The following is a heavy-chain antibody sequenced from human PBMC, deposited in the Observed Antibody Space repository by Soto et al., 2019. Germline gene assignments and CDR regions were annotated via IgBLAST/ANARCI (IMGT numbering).Heavy chain of an antibody. J-gene: IGHJ5*02. Sequence: ASVKVSCKASGYTFTSYGSSWVRQAPGQGLEWMGRISAYNGNTNYAQKLQGKVTMTTDTSTSTAYMELRSLRSDDTAVYYCARDLGVRGVKWSDPWGQGTLVTVSS. CDR3: ARDLGVRGVKWSDP. CDR2: ISAYNGNT. V-gene: IGHV1-18*01. D-gene: IGHD3-10*01. CDR1: GYTFTSYG.